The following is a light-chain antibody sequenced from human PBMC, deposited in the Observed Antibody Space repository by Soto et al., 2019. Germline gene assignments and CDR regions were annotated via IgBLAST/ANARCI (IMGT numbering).Light chain of an antibody. CDR3: GTWDSSLSAVV. J-gene: IGLJ2*01. CDR1: SSNIGNNY. CDR2: DNN. V-gene: IGLV1-51*01. Sequence: QSMLTQPPSVSAAPGQKVTISCSGSSSNIGNNYVSWYQHLPRTAPKLLIYDNNKRPSGIPDRFSGSKSGTSATLGITGLQTGDEADYYCGTWDSSLSAVVFGGGTKLTVL.